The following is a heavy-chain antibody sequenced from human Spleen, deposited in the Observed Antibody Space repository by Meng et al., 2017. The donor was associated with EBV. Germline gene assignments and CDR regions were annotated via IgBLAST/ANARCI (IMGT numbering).Heavy chain of an antibody. D-gene: IGHD5-12*01. J-gene: IGHJ4*02. CDR1: GYTFSTSA. CDR2: IYAGDGST. V-gene: IGHV1-3*01. CDR3: ASYTSKGYAIDY. Sequence: VQLWQFGAGVKKPGASVKLSCKASGYTFSTSAMHWVRQAPGQRLEWMGWIYAGDGSTKYSQRLQDRVTITRDTSASTSYMELSSLGSEDTAVYYCASYTSKGYAIDYWGRGTLVTVSS.